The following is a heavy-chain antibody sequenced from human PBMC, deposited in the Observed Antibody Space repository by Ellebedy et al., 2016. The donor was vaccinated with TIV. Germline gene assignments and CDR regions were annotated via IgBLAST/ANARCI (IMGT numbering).Heavy chain of an antibody. CDR1: IGSISTYY. CDR2: ISYSGST. V-gene: IGHV4-59*08. CDR3: ARRDGFDAFDI. J-gene: IGHJ3*02. Sequence: MPGGSLRLSCTVSIGSISTYYWSWIRQPPGKGLEWIGYISYSGSTDYNPSLKSRVTMSVDTSKNQFSLKLNSVTAADTAVYYCARRDGFDAFDIWGQGTIVTVSS. D-gene: IGHD5-24*01.